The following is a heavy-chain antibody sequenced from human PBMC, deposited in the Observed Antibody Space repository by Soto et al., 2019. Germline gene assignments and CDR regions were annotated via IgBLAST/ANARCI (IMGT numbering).Heavy chain of an antibody. CDR2: INPNSGGT. D-gene: IGHD6-19*01. Sequence: AASVKVSCKASGYTFTGYYMHWVRQAPGQGLEWMGWINPNSGGTNYAQKFQGRVTMTRDTSISTAYMELSRLRSDDTAVYYCARPYSSGWGYYGMDVWGQGTTVTVSS. V-gene: IGHV1-2*02. CDR3: ARPYSSGWGYYGMDV. J-gene: IGHJ6*02. CDR1: GYTFTGYY.